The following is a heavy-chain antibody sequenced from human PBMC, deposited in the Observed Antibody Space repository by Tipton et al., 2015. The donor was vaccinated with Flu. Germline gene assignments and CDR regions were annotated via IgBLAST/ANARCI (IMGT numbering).Heavy chain of an antibody. D-gene: IGHD3-10*01. J-gene: IGHJ4*02. Sequence: TLSLTCTVSGGSISSGGAYWSWIRQHPGKGLEWIGCVYYSGSTYYNPSLKSRVAISLDTFKNQFSLKLTSVTAADTAVYYCATTTYYYGSGSHDYWGQGTLVTVSS. CDR2: VYYSGST. CDR1: GGSISSGGAY. V-gene: IGHV4-31*03. CDR3: ATTTYYYGSGSHDY.